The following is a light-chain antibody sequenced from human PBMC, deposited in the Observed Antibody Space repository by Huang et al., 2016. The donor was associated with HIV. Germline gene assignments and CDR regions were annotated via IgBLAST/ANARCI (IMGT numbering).Light chain of an antibody. CDR3: QQTYNVPRT. CDR1: QTVDMY. CDR2: AAS. V-gene: IGKV1-39*01. Sequence: DIQMTQSPSSLSASIGDRVTMSCRSSQTVDMYLNWYQQTPGRAPKLLIYAASNLQSDVPSRCSGTGSGTNFTLTISRLQPEDFVIYFCQQTYNVPRTFGQGTALEIK. J-gene: IGKJ2*01.